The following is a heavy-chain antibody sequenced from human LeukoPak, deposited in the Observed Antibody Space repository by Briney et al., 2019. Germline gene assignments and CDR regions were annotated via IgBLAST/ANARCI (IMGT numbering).Heavy chain of an antibody. J-gene: IGHJ4*02. D-gene: IGHD2-8*01. CDR1: GFTFDDYA. CDR2: ISWNSGSI. V-gene: IGHV3-9*01. CDR3: AKDQDIVLMVYATRVFDY. Sequence: PGGSLRLSCAASGFTFDDYAMHWVRQAPGKGLEWVSGISWNSGSIGYVDSVKGRFTISRDNAKNSLYLQMNSLSAEDTALYYCAKDQDIVLMVYATRVFDYWGQGTLVTVSS.